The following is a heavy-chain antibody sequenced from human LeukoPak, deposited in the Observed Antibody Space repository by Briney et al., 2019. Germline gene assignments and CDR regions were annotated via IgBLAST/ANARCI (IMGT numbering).Heavy chain of an antibody. D-gene: IGHD2-21*01. CDR3: ARDLCGDCSYFDY. J-gene: IGHJ4*02. V-gene: IGHV3-30-3*01. CDR1: GFTFSSYA. CDR2: ISYDGSNK. Sequence: PGGSLRLSCAASGFTFSSYAMHWVRQAPGKGLEWVAVISYDGSNKYYADSVKGRFTISRDNSKNTLYLQMNSLRAEDTAVYYCARDLCGDCSYFDYWGQGTLVTVSS.